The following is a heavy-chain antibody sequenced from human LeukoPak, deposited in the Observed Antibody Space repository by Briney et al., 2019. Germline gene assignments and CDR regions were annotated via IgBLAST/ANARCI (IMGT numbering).Heavy chain of an antibody. J-gene: IGHJ4*02. CDR1: GFTFSSYG. Sequence: PGGSLRLSCAASGFTFSSYGMHWVRQAPGKGLEWVAVISYDGSNKYYADSVKGRFTISRDNSKNTLYLQMNSLRAEDTAVYYCAKETDTGSLDYWGQGTLVTVSS. CDR2: ISYDGSNK. CDR3: AKETDTGSLDY. D-gene: IGHD3-10*01. V-gene: IGHV3-30*18.